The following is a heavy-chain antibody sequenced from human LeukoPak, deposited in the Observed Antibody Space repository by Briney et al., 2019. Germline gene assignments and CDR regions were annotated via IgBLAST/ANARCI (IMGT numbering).Heavy chain of an antibody. Sequence: GGSLRLSCAASGFTFSSYSMNRVRQAPGKGLEWVSSISSSSSYIYYADSVKGRFTISRDNAKNSLYLQMNSLRAEDTAVYYCARDAKKRIVYYYDSSGYYYFDYWGQGTLVTVSS. J-gene: IGHJ4*02. CDR3: ARDAKKRIVYYYDSSGYYYFDY. D-gene: IGHD3-22*01. V-gene: IGHV3-21*01. CDR1: GFTFSSYS. CDR2: ISSSSSYI.